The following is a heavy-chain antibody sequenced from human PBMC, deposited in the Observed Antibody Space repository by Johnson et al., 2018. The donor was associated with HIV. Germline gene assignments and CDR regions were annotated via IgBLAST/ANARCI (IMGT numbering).Heavy chain of an antibody. Sequence: QVQLVESGGGVVQPGRSLRLSCAASGFTFSSYAMHWVRQAPGKGLEWVTLISYDGSNKYYADSVKGRFTISRDNSKNTLYLQMNSLRDEDTSVYYCAKVPRVVVIPLDAFDIWGQGTMVTVSS. CDR1: GFTFSSYA. CDR2: ISYDGSNK. D-gene: IGHD3-22*01. J-gene: IGHJ3*02. CDR3: AKVPRVVVIPLDAFDI. V-gene: IGHV3-30-3*01.